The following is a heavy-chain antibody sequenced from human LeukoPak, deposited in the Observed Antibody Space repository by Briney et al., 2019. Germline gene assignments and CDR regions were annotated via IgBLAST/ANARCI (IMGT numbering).Heavy chain of an antibody. CDR3: ARQVYNYGHLPYYFDY. V-gene: IGHV4-39*01. CDR1: GGSISSRSYY. Sequence: SETLSLTCTVSGGSISSRSYYWGWIRPPPGKGLEWIGNIYDSGRTYYNASLKSRVTTSVDTSETQFSLKLKSVTAADTAVYYCARQVYNYGHLPYYFDYWGQGTLVTVSS. J-gene: IGHJ4*02. CDR2: IYDSGRT. D-gene: IGHD5-18*01.